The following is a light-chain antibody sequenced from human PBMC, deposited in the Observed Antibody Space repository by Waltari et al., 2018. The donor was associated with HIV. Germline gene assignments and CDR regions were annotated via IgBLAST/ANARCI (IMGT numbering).Light chain of an antibody. Sequence: DIVMTKPPDSLAVSLGERATINCKSSQSVLYSSNNKNYLAWYQQKPGQPPKLLIYWASTRESGVPDRFSGSGSGTDFTLTISSLQAEDVAVYYCQQYYSTPYTFGQGTKLEIK. CDR1: QSVLYSSNNKNY. CDR3: QQYYSTPYT. CDR2: WAS. V-gene: IGKV4-1*01. J-gene: IGKJ2*01.